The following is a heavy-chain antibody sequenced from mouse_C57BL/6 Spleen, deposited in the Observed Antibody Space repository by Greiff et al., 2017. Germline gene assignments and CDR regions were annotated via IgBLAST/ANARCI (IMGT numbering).Heavy chain of an antibody. CDR3: ARGEKLGSS. Sequence: EVQLVESGPGLVKPSQSLSLTCSVTGYSITSGYYWNWIRQFPGNKLEWMGYLSYDGSNNYNPSLKNRISITRDTSKNQFFLKLNSVTTEDTATYYCARGEKLGSSWGQGTLVTVSA. CDR2: LSYDGSN. CDR1: GYSITSGYY. D-gene: IGHD1-1*01. J-gene: IGHJ3*01. V-gene: IGHV3-6*01.